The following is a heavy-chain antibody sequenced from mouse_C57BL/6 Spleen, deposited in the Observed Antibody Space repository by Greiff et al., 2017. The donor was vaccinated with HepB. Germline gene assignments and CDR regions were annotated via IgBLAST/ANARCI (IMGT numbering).Heavy chain of an antibody. CDR2: IYPGDGDT. CDR3: ATLYDGYPFAY. J-gene: IGHJ3*01. D-gene: IGHD2-3*01. Sequence: QVQLKQSGPELVKPGASVKISCKASGYAFSSSWMNWVKQRPGKGLEWIGRIYPGDGDTNYNGKFKGKATLTADKSSSTAYMQLSSLTSEDSAVYCCATLYDGYPFAYWGQGTLVTVSA. V-gene: IGHV1-82*01. CDR1: GYAFSSSW.